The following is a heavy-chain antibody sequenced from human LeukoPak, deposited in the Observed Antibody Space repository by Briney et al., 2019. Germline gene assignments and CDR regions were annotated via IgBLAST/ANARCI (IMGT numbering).Heavy chain of an antibody. CDR1: GGSISSGSYY. Sequence: SQTLSLNCTVSGGSISSGSYYWSWIRQPAGKGLEWIGRIYTSGSTNYNPSLKSRVTISVDTFKNQFSLKLSSVTAADTAVYYCARAGKYYDFWSGFPPGLDYWGQGTLVTVSS. J-gene: IGHJ4*02. V-gene: IGHV4-61*02. CDR2: IYTSGST. D-gene: IGHD3-3*01. CDR3: ARAGKYYDFWSGFPPGLDY.